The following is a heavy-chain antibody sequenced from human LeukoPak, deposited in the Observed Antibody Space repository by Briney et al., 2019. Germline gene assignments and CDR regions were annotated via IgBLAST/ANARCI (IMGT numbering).Heavy chain of an antibody. J-gene: IGHJ6*03. CDR1: GFTFDDYA. Sequence: GGSLRLSCAASGFTFDDYAMHWVRQAPGKGLEWVSGITWNSGTIGYADSVKGRFTISRDNSKNTLYLQMNSLRAEDTAVYYCARDTIAAAAEGNYYYYYMDVWGKGTTVTVSS. CDR3: ARDTIAAAAEGNYYYYYMDV. V-gene: IGHV3-9*01. CDR2: ITWNSGTI. D-gene: IGHD6-13*01.